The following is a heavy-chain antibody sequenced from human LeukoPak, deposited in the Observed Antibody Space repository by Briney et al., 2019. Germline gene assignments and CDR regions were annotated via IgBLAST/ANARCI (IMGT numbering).Heavy chain of an antibody. V-gene: IGHV6-1*01. J-gene: IGHJ6*02. CDR3: TRGYLKTGMGV. Sequence: PSQTLSLTCAISGDXVSGNSGTWNWIRQSPSRGLEWLGRTYYRSKWYNDFGVSVKSRIAIDPDTSKNQFSLRLKSLTPEDTAVYYCTRGYLKTGMGVWGQGTTVTVSS. D-gene: IGHD2-2*02. CDR2: TYYRSKWYN. CDR1: GDXVSGNSGT.